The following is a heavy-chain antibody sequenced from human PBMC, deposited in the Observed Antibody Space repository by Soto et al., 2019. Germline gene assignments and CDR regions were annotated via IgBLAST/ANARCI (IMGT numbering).Heavy chain of an antibody. CDR3: ARDFRDGYYFDY. CDR1: GFTFSSCT. D-gene: IGHD5-12*01. Sequence: GGSLRLSCAASGFTFSSCTMNWVRQAPGKGLEWVSSISSSTGYTYYADSVKGRLTISRDNAKNSLYLQMNSLRAEDTAVYYCARDFRDGYYFDYWGQGTLVTVSS. J-gene: IGHJ4*02. V-gene: IGHV3-21*01. CDR2: ISSSTGYT.